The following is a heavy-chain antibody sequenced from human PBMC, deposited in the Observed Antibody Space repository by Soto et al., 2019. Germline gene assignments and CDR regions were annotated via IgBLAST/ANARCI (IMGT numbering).Heavy chain of an antibody. V-gene: IGHV1-8*01. D-gene: IGHD1-26*01. Sequence: ASVKVSCKASGYTFNNHHIYWVRQVTGQGLEWMGWVNPHSGYAGYAQKFQGRVTMTRTTSTSTAFMELSSLTSEDTAVYYCASAYSGTLDFDYWGQGTLVTVSS. CDR3: ASAYSGTLDFDY. CDR2: VNPHSGYA. J-gene: IGHJ4*02. CDR1: GYTFNNHH.